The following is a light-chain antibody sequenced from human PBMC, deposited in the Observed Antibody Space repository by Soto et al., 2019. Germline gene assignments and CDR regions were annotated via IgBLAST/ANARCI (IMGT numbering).Light chain of an antibody. V-gene: IGLV1-40*01. CDR1: SSNIGAGYD. CDR2: GNS. J-gene: IGLJ1*01. Sequence: QSVLTQPPSVSGSPGQRVTISCTGSSSNIGAGYDVHWYQQLPGKAPKLLIYGNSNRPSGVPYRFSGSKSCTSASLAITCLQAEDEADYYCQSYDSSLSGSDVFGTGTKVTVL. CDR3: QSYDSSLSGSDV.